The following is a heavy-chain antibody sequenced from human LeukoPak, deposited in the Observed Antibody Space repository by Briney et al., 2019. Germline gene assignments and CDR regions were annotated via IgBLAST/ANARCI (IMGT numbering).Heavy chain of an antibody. CDR2: ARAGPTET. CDR3: ARGDGFTLDF. CDR1: GYTFSAYA. J-gene: IGHJ4*02. D-gene: IGHD5-24*01. V-gene: IGHV1-3*01. Sequence: GGSLRLSCAASGYTFSAYAVHWVRQAPGQSLEWMGWARAGPTETPYSQKFQGRVTITRDASANIAYMELTSLRSEDTAVYYCARGDGFTLDFWGQGTPVTVSS.